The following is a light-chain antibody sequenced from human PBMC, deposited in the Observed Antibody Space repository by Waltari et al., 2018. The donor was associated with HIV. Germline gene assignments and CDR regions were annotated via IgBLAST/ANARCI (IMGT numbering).Light chain of an antibody. J-gene: IGLJ1*01. CDR1: HSNIGRNY. CDR2: RNI. Sequence: QSLLTQPPSASGTPGQRVTISCSGSHSNIGRNYVSWYQSTPGTAPKLLIYRNIQRPSGVPDRFSASNSGTSASLAISGLRSEDEADYYCATWNDSLSGYVFGTGTKVTV. V-gene: IGLV1-47*01. CDR3: ATWNDSLSGYV.